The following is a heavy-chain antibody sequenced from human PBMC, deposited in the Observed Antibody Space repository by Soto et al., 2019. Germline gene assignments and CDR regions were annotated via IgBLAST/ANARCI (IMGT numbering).Heavy chain of an antibody. J-gene: IGHJ4*02. CDR1: GDSISGYY. V-gene: IGHV4-59*01. Sequence: TSETLSLTCTVSGDSISGYYWSWIRQPPGKGLEWIGYIYYTGSTDYNSSLKSRVTISVDTSKKQFSLKLSSVTAADTAVYYCARVGLYGDYYFDYWGQGTLVTVSS. D-gene: IGHD4-17*01. CDR3: ARVGLYGDYYFDY. CDR2: IYYTGST.